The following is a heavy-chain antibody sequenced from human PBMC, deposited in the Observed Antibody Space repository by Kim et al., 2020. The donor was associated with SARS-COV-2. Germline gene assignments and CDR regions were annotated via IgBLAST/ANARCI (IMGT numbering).Heavy chain of an antibody. CDR1: GFTFSNYW. Sequence: GGSLRLSCAASGFTFSNYWMSWVRQAPGKGLEWVANIKQDGSEKYYVDSVKGRFTISRDNAKNSLYLQMNSLRAGDTAVYFCAREVIRDHTYLDESSGTWGQGTLVTVSP. CDR3: AREVIRDHTYLDESSGT. D-gene: IGHD3-22*01. CDR2: IKQDGSEK. J-gene: IGHJ5*02. V-gene: IGHV3-7*01.